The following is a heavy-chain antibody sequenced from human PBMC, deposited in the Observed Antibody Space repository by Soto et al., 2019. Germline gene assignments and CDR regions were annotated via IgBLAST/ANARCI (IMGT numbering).Heavy chain of an antibody. J-gene: IGHJ4*02. D-gene: IGHD1-1*01. Sequence: QVHLVQSGAEVKKPGASVKVSCKGSGYAFTTYGITWVRQAPGQGLELMGWISAHNGNTNYAQKPQGRVNVTRDTSTSTAYMELRSLRSDDTAVYYCARGRYGDYWGQGALVTVSS. CDR3: ARGRYGDY. CDR1: GYAFTTYG. CDR2: ISAHNGNT. V-gene: IGHV1-18*01.